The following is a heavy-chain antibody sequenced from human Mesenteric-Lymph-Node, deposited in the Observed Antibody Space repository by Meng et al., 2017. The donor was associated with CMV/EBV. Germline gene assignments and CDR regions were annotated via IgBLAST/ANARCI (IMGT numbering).Heavy chain of an antibody. V-gene: IGHV3-66*01. Sequence: ASGLSVSSNYMSWVRQAPGKGLEWVSVIYSGGSTYYADSVKGRFTISRDNSKNTLYLQMNSLGVEDTAVYYCARDAAYSSGWSHFQHWGPGTLVTVSS. CDR1: GLSVSSNY. CDR3: ARDAAYSSGWSHFQH. J-gene: IGHJ1*01. CDR2: IYSGGST. D-gene: IGHD6-19*01.